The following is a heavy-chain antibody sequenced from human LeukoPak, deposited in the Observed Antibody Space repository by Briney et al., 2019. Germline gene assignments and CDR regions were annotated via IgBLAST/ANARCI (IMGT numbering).Heavy chain of an antibody. CDR2: ISESGST. CDR1: GGSISRSAYY. Sequence: SETLSLTCIVSGGSISRSAYYWGWLRQPPGKGLEWIGSISESGSTYYSPSLKSRVTISVDTSKNQFSLKLRLVTAADTAVYYCARQDIWFGELVVWGQGTTVTVSS. V-gene: IGHV4-39*01. CDR3: ARQDIWFGELVV. J-gene: IGHJ6*02. D-gene: IGHD3-10*01.